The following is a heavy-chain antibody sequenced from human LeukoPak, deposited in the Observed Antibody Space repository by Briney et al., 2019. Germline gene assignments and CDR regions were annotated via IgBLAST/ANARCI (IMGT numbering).Heavy chain of an antibody. D-gene: IGHD6-13*01. CDR3: ARRRAAAGTSVGYYYYMDV. V-gene: IGHV3-21*01. CDR1: GFTFSSYS. J-gene: IGHJ6*03. Sequence: KAGGSLRLSCAASGFTFSSYSMNWVRQAPGKGLEWVSSISSSSSYIYYADSVKGRFTISRDNAKNSLYLQMNSLRAEDTAVYYCARRRAAAGTSVGYYYYMDVWGKGTTVTVSS. CDR2: ISSSSSYI.